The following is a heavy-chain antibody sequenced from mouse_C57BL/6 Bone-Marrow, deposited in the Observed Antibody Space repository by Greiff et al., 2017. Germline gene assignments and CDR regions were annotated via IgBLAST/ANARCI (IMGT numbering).Heavy chain of an antibody. CDR2: IWSGGST. CDR1: GFSLTSYG. J-gene: IGHJ2*01. D-gene: IGHD1-1*01. CDR3: ARNGNYYGSSYYFDY. V-gene: IGHV2-2*01. Sequence: VKLMESGPGLVQPSQSLSITCTVSGFSLTSYGVHWVRQSPGKGLEWLGVIWSGGSTDYNAAFISRLSISKDNSKSQVFFKMNSLQADDTAIYYCARNGNYYGSSYYFDYWGQGTTLTVSS.